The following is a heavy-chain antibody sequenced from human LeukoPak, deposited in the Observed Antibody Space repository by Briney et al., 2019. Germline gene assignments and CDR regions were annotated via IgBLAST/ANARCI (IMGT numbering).Heavy chain of an antibody. Sequence: ASVKVSCKASGYTFTSYGINWVRQAPGQGLEWMGWISAYNGNTNYAQKLQGRVTMTTDTSTSTAYMELRSLRSDDTAVYYCARDLDQYSGRYGGFGHDFWGQGTLVTVSS. D-gene: IGHD1-26*01. CDR3: ARDLDQYSGRYGGFGHDF. CDR1: GYTFTSYG. CDR2: ISAYNGNT. V-gene: IGHV1-18*01. J-gene: IGHJ4*02.